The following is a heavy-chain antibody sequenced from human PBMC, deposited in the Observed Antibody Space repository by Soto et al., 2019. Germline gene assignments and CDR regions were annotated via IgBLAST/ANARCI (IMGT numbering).Heavy chain of an antibody. J-gene: IGHJ5*02. CDR3: ARGLKVRGGTYWFDP. D-gene: IGHD1-7*01. Sequence: EVQLVETGGGLIQPGGSLRLSCAASGFTVSSNYMSWVRQAPGKGLEWVSVIYSGGSTYYADSVKGRFTISRDKSKNTLYLQMNSLRAEDTAVYYCARGLKVRGGTYWFDPWGQGTLVTVSS. CDR2: IYSGGST. V-gene: IGHV3-53*02. CDR1: GFTVSSNY.